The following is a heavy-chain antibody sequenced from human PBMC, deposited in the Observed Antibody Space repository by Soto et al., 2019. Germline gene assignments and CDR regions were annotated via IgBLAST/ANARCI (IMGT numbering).Heavy chain of an antibody. CDR2: INSDGSVS. CDR3: ARGDCVGGPCYSLAGSFYYYMDV. V-gene: IGHV3-74*01. CDR1: GFTFSNYW. J-gene: IGHJ6*03. Sequence: EVQLVESGGGLVQPGGSLRLSCAASGFTFSNYWMYWVRQAPGKGLVWVSRINSDGSVSSYADSVKGRLTISRDNVKNTLYLQMNGLIAEDTAVYYCARGDCVGGPCYSLAGSFYYYMDVWGKGTTVTVFS. D-gene: IGHD2-15*01.